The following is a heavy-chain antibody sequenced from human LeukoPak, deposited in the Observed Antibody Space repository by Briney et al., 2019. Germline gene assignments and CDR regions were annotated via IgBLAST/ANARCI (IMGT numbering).Heavy chain of an antibody. D-gene: IGHD6-19*01. V-gene: IGHV1-69*13. J-gene: IGHJ4*02. Sequence: SVKVSCKASGYTFTSYAISWVRQAPGQGLEWMGGIIPIFGTANYAQKFQGRVTITADESTSTAYMELSSLRSEDTAVYYCARGGVAVAGTNFDYWGQGTLVTVSS. CDR2: IIPIFGTA. CDR3: ARGGVAVAGTNFDY. CDR1: GYTFTSYA.